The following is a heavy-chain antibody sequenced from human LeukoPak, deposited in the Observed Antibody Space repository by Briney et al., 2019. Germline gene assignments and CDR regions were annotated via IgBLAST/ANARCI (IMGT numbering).Heavy chain of an antibody. D-gene: IGHD3-3*01. CDR2: IYTSGST. V-gene: IGHV4-61*02. CDR3: AREVNILEGGFDY. Sequence: PSQTLSLTCTVSGGSISSGSYYWSWIRQPAGEGLEWIGRIYTSGSTNYNPSLKSRVTISVDTSKNQFSLKLSSVTAADTAVYYCAREVNILEGGFDYWGQGTLVTVSS. J-gene: IGHJ4*02. CDR1: GGSISSGSYY.